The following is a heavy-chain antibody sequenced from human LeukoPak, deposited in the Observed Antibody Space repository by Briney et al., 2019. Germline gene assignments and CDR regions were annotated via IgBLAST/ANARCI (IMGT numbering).Heavy chain of an antibody. CDR1: GGTFSSYA. D-gene: IGHD4-17*01. V-gene: IGHV1-69*05. CDR2: IIPIFGTA. Sequence: SVKVSCKASGGTFSSYAVSWVRQAPGQGLEWMGGIIPIFGTANYAQKFQGRVTITTDESTSTAYMELSSLRSEDTAVYYCARESVNYGDYASLWYFDYWGQGTLVTVSS. CDR3: ARESVNYGDYASLWYFDY. J-gene: IGHJ4*02.